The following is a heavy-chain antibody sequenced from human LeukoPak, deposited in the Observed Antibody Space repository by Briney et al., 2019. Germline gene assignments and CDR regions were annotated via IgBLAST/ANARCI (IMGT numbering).Heavy chain of an antibody. CDR1: GYTFTSYA. D-gene: IGHD6-19*01. CDR3: ARGEGTGYTSGLGVD. Sequence: ASVKVSCKASGYTFTSYAMNWVRQAPGQGLEWMGWINTNTGNPTYAQGFTGRFVFSSDTSVSTAYLQISSLKAEDTAVYYCARGEGTGYTSGLGVDWGQGTLVTVSS. V-gene: IGHV7-4-1*02. CDR2: INTNTGNP. J-gene: IGHJ4*02.